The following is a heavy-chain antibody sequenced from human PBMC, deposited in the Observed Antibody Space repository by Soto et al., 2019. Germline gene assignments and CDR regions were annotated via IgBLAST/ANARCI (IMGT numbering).Heavy chain of an antibody. CDR1: GGSFSGYY. CDR2: INHSGST. D-gene: IGHD2-15*01. Sequence: PSETLSLTCAVYGGSFSGYYWSWIRQPPGKGLEWIGEINHSGSTNYNPSLKSRVTISVDKSKNQFSLKLSSVTAADTAVYYCARKSLGYCSGGSCFWSLGWFDPWGQGTLVTVSS. CDR3: ARKSLGYCSGGSCFWSLGWFDP. J-gene: IGHJ5*02. V-gene: IGHV4-34*01.